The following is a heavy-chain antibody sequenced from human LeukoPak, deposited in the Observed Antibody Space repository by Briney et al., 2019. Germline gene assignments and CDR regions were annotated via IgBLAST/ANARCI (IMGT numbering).Heavy chain of an antibody. D-gene: IGHD6-13*01. V-gene: IGHV1-69*02. CDR2: IIPILGIA. J-gene: IGHJ5*02. Sequence: SVKVSCKASGGTFSSYSMSWVRQAPGQGLEWMGRIIPILGIANYAQKFQGRVTITADKSTSPAYMELSSLRSEDTAVYYCAGIAAPGYSHFFAPWGPGTLVTVSS. CDR3: AGIAAPGYSHFFAP. CDR1: GGTFSSYS.